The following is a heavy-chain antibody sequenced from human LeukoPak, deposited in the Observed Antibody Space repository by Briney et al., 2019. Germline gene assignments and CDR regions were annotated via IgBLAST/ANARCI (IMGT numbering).Heavy chain of an antibody. V-gene: IGHV3-30*03. J-gene: IGHJ4*02. Sequence: PGTSLRLSCAASGFTFYTYGMHWVRQAPGKGLEWVALITYDGYYKYYSDSVKGRFTISSDTSKNTLSLQMNSLRAEDTAVYYCARDLSPVVRASPMGYWGQGTLVTVSS. CDR3: ARDLSPVVRASPMGY. D-gene: IGHD3-10*01. CDR1: GFTFYTYG. CDR2: ITYDGYYK.